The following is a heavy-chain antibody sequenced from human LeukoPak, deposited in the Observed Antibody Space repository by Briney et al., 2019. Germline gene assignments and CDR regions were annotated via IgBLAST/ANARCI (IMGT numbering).Heavy chain of an antibody. CDR3: TRSGLTGMRKYPRTPSYYSGMDV. CDR2: INHSGST. J-gene: IGHJ6*02. V-gene: IGHV4-34*01. D-gene: IGHD1-14*01. Sequence: SETLSLTCAVYGGSFSGYYWSWIRQPPGKGLEWIGEINHSGSTNYNPSLKSRVTISVDTSKNQFSLNLTSVTAADTAVYYCTRSGLTGMRKYPRTPSYYSGMDVWGQGTAVAVSS. CDR1: GGSFSGYY.